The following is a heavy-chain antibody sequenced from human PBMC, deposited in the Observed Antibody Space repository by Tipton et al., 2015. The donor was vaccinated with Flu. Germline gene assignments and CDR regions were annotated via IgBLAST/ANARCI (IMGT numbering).Heavy chain of an antibody. V-gene: IGHV3-7*01. D-gene: IGHD1-26*01. CDR3: ASLMGSGTYSGYAFDF. J-gene: IGHJ3*01. CDR2: IKQDGSVM. Sequence: SLRLSCRGSGFTFSSYWMTWVRQAPGKGLEWVANIKQDGSVMYYVDSVKGRFTISRDNAKNSLFLQMNSLGDGDTARYYCASLMGSGTYSGYAFDFWGQGTMVTVSS. CDR1: GFTFSSYW.